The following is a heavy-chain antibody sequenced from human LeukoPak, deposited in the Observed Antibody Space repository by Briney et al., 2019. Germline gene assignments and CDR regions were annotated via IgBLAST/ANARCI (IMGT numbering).Heavy chain of an antibody. V-gene: IGHV4-39*07. Sequence: SETLSLTCTVSGGSISSSSYYWGWIRQPPGKGLEWIGSINYSGSTNYNPSLKSRVTISVDTSKNQFSLKLSSVTAADTAVYYCARDGSREGLDAFDIWGQGTMVTVSS. D-gene: IGHD3-10*01. CDR2: INYSGST. J-gene: IGHJ3*02. CDR3: ARDGSREGLDAFDI. CDR1: GGSISSSSYY.